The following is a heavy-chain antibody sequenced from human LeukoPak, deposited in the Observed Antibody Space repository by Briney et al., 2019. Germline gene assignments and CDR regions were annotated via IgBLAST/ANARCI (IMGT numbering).Heavy chain of an antibody. V-gene: IGHV3-33*01. J-gene: IGHJ4*02. Sequence: GRSLRLSCAASGFTFSSYSMHWVRQAPGKGLEWVAVIWYDGSNKYYADSVKGRFTISRDNSKNTLYLQMNSLRAEDTAVYYCARQNTLYYDFWSGYYYFDYWGQGTLVTVSS. D-gene: IGHD3-3*01. CDR3: ARQNTLYYDFWSGYYYFDY. CDR2: IWYDGSNK. CDR1: GFTFSSYS.